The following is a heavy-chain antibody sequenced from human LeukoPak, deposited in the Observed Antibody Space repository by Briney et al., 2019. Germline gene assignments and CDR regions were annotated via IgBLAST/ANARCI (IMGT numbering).Heavy chain of an antibody. CDR1: GASISNYY. D-gene: IGHD3-3*01. Sequence: KPSEPLSLTCTVSGASISNYYWTWIRQPAGKGLKWIGRLYIGRSTDYNPSLKSRVTMSVDTSNNQFSLKVTSVTAADTAIYYCARESRVFIGDGYYLDSWGPGTLVTVSP. CDR2: LYIGRST. V-gene: IGHV4-4*07. CDR3: ARESRVFIGDGYYLDS. J-gene: IGHJ4*02.